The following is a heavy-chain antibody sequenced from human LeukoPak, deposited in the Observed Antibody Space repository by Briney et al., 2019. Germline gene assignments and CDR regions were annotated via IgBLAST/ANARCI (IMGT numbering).Heavy chain of an antibody. CDR2: ISYDGSNK. CDR1: GFTFSGYG. CDR3: AKMVAARNFDY. V-gene: IGHV3-30*18. Sequence: GGSLRLSCAASGFTFSGYGMHWVRQAPGKGLEWVAVISYDGSNKYYADSVKGRFTISRDNSKNTPYLQMNSLRAEDTAVYYCAKMVAARNFDYWGQGTLVTVSS. D-gene: IGHD6-6*01. J-gene: IGHJ4*02.